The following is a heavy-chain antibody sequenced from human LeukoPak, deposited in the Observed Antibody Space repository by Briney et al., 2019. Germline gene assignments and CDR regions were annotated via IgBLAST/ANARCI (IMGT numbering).Heavy chain of an antibody. V-gene: IGHV1-8*01. D-gene: IGHD3-10*01. CDR1: GYTFTSYD. CDR2: MNPNSGNT. J-gene: IGHJ5*02. CDR3: ARRRVFGRPNNWFDP. Sequence: ASVKVSCKASGYTFTSYDINWVRQATGQGLEWMRWMNPNSGNTGYAQKFQGRVTMTRNTSISTAYMELSSLRSEDTAVYYCARRRVFGRPNNWFDPWGQGTLVTVSS.